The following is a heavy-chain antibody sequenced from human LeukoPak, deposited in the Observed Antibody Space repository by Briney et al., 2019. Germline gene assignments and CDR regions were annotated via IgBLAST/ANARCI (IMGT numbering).Heavy chain of an antibody. V-gene: IGHV1-2*02. D-gene: IGHD1-26*01. CDR1: GYTFTGYY. J-gene: IGHJ3*02. CDR2: INPNSGGT. Sequence: GASVKVSCKASGYTFTGYYMHWVRQAPGQGLEWMGWINPNSGGTNYARKFQGRVTMTRDTSISTAYMELSRLRSDDTAVYYCARGEWELLRAFDIWGQGTMVTVSS. CDR3: ARGEWELLRAFDI.